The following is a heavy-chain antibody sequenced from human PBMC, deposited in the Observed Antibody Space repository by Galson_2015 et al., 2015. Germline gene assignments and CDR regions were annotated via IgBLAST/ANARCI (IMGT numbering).Heavy chain of an antibody. CDR2: VTRGGAGT. CDR1: GFTFNTFA. V-gene: IGHV3-23*01. CDR3: AQGRRDYDAYCFDY. D-gene: IGHD2-21*01. Sequence: SLRLSCAASGFTFNTFAMSWVRQAPGKGLEWVATVTRGGAGTYYTDSVKGRFTVSRDDSKNTVYLQMNSLRVADTALYFCAQGRRDYDAYCFDYWGQGTLLTVSS. J-gene: IGHJ4*02.